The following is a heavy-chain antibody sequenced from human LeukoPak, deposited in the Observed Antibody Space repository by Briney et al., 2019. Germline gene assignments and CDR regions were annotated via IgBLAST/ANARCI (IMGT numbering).Heavy chain of an antibody. CDR1: GGSFSGYY. CDR3: ARGLTGDRYPGGYFDL. V-gene: IGHV4-34*01. Sequence: SETLSLTCAVYGGSFSGYYWSWIRQPPGKGLERIGEINHSGSTNYNPSLKSRVTISVDTSKNQFSLKLSSVTAADTAVYYCARGLTGDRYPGGYFDLWGRGTLVTVSS. CDR2: INHSGST. D-gene: IGHD7-27*01. J-gene: IGHJ2*01.